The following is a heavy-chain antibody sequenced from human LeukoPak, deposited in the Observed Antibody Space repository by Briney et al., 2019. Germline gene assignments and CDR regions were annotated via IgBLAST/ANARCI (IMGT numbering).Heavy chain of an antibody. V-gene: IGHV3-30*04. J-gene: IGHJ6*02. Sequence: GRSLRLSCAASGFTFSSYAMHWVRQAPGKGLEWVAVISYDGSNKYYADSVKGRFTISRDNSKNTLYLQMNSLRAEDTAVYYCARGAPKYYYYSMDVWGQETTVTVSS. CDR1: GFTFSSYA. CDR3: ARGAPKYYYYSMDV. CDR2: ISYDGSNK.